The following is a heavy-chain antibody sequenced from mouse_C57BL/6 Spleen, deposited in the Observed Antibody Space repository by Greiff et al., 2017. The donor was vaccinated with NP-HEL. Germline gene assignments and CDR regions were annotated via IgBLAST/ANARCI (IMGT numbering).Heavy chain of an antibody. V-gene: IGHV5-12*01. CDR3: ARHIWDERYFDV. CDR2: ISNGGGST. CDR1: GFTFSDYY. D-gene: IGHD4-1*01. Sequence: EVKLVESGGGLVQPGGSLKLSCAASGFTFSDYYMYWVRQTPEKRLEWVAYISNGGGSTYYPDTVKGRFTISRDNAKNTLYLQMSRLKSEDTAMYYCARHIWDERYFDVWGTGTTVTVSS. J-gene: IGHJ1*03.